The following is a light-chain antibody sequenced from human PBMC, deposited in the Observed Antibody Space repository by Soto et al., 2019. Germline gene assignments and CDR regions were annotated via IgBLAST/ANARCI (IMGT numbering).Light chain of an antibody. CDR3: QQYDTSPPMYT. J-gene: IGKJ2*01. CDR1: QSVDSTY. CDR2: ATS. Sequence: EIVLTHSPGTLSLSPGEIATLSCRASQSVDSTYLAWYQQKPGQSPRLLIYATSTRAAGIPDRFSGSGSGTDFTLTSSRLEPDDVAVYYCQQYDTSPPMYTFGQGTKVDIK. V-gene: IGKV3-20*01.